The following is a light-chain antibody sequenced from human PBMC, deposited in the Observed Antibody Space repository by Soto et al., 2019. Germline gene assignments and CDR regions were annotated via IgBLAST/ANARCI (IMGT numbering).Light chain of an antibody. V-gene: IGLV1-47*01. CDR1: RSNIGRNY. Sequence: QSVLTQPPSASGTPGQRVSISCSGSRSNIGRNYVYWYQQLPGTAPKLLIQRNNERPSGVPDRFSGSKSGTSVSLAISGLRSEDEATYYCTSFAGLKVFGGGTKLTVL. CDR3: TSFAGLKV. CDR2: RNN. J-gene: IGLJ2*01.